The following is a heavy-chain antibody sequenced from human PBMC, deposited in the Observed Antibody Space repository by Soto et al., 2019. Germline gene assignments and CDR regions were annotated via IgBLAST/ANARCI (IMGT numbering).Heavy chain of an antibody. D-gene: IGHD6-19*01. Sequence: PGGSLRLSCAASGFTFSSYAMSWVRQAPGKGLEWVSDITGSGGYTFYADSVTGRFTISRDNSKNTLYLQMNSLRAEDTAVYYCARGSGWTDDYWGQGTLVTVSS. CDR1: GFTFSSYA. J-gene: IGHJ4*02. CDR3: ARGSGWTDDY. CDR2: ITGSGGYT. V-gene: IGHV3-23*01.